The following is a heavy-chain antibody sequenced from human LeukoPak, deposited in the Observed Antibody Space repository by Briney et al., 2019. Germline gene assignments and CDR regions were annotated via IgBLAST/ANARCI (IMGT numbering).Heavy chain of an antibody. CDR1: GFTFSDYY. J-gene: IGHJ4*02. D-gene: IGHD2-15*01. CDR2: ISSSGSTI. V-gene: IGHV3-11*01. CDR3: ARDLGVGLSYDYADY. Sequence: GGSLRLSCAASGFTFSDYYMSWIRQAPGKGLEWVSYISSSGSTIYYADSVKDRFTISRDNAKNSLYLQMNSLGAEDTAVYYCARDLGVGLSYDYADYWGQGTLVTVSS.